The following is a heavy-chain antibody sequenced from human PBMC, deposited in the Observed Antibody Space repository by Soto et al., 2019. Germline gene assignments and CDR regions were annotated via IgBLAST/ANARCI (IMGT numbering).Heavy chain of an antibody. J-gene: IGHJ4*02. Sequence: PGGSLRLSCAASGFTFNIYAMSWVRQAPGKGLEWVSAISGSGGGTYYADSVMGRFTISRDNSNNTLYLQMSSLRAEDTAVYYCATDSGLAYYDSSGYYYLDYWGQGTLVTVSS. CDR1: GFTFNIYA. CDR2: ISGSGGGT. CDR3: ATDSGLAYYDSSGYYYLDY. D-gene: IGHD3-22*01. V-gene: IGHV3-23*01.